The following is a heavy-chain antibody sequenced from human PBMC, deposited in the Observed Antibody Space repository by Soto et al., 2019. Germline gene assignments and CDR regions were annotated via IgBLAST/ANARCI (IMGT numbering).Heavy chain of an antibody. J-gene: IGHJ6*02. D-gene: IGHD2-15*01. V-gene: IGHV3-33*01. Sequence: GGSLRLSCAASGFTFSSYGMHWVRQAPGKGLEWVAVIWYDGSNKYYADSVKGRFTISRDNSKNTLYLQMNSLRAEDTAVYYCARALPRYCSGGSCYPGYYYYGMDVWGQGTTVTVSS. CDR1: GFTFSSYG. CDR2: IWYDGSNK. CDR3: ARALPRYCSGGSCYPGYYYYGMDV.